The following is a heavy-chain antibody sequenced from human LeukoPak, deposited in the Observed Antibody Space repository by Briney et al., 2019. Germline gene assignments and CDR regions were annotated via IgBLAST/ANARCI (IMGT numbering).Heavy chain of an antibody. Sequence: ASVKVSCKASGDTFSNYAISWVRQAPGQGLEWMGGIIPIFGAANYAQKFQGRVTITTDESTSTAYMELSSLKSEDTAVYYCASAQVGYSGYDWDFDYWGQGTLVTVSS. CDR2: IIPIFGAA. V-gene: IGHV1-69*05. J-gene: IGHJ4*02. CDR3: ASAQVGYSGYDWDFDY. CDR1: GDTFSNYA. D-gene: IGHD5-12*01.